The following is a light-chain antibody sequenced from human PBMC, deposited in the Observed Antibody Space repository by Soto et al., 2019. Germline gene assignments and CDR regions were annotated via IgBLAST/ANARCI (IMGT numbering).Light chain of an antibody. J-gene: IGLJ1*01. Sequence: QSVLTQPASVSGSPGQSITISCTGTSSDVGGYNYVSWYQQYPGKAPKLMIHGVTNRPSGVSNRFSGSKTGNTAFLIISGLQAEDEAYYYCFSHRGGDSHVFGTGTKLTVL. CDR3: FSHRGGDSHV. CDR2: GVT. V-gene: IGLV2-14*01. CDR1: SSDVGGYNY.